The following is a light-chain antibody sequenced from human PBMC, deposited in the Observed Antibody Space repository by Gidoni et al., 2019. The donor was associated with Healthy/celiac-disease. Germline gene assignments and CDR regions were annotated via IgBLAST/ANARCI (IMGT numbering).Light chain of an antibody. Sequence: DIVMTQSPDSLAVSLGERATINCKSSQNILYSSNNKNYLAWYQQKPGQPPKLLIYWASTRESGVPDRFSGSGSGTDFTLTISGLQAEDVAVYYCQQYYSTPRTFXXXTKLEIK. CDR1: QNILYSSNNKNY. CDR2: WAS. CDR3: QQYYSTPRT. V-gene: IGKV4-1*01. J-gene: IGKJ2*01.